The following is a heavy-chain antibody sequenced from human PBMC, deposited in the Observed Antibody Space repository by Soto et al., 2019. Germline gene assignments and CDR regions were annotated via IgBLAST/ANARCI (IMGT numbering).Heavy chain of an antibody. CDR3: AKDATSFNGFWDPFDM. Sequence: EVQLLESGGGLVQPGGSLRLSCAASGFTFSDYAMSWVRQTPGKGLQWVSGVGGSDDDKHYADSVRGRFIVSRDKSKNTLYLQMNSLRADDTDISYCAKDATSFNGFWDPFDMWGQGTEVTVSS. V-gene: IGHV3-23*01. J-gene: IGHJ3*02. CDR2: VGGSDDDK. D-gene: IGHD1-26*01. CDR1: GFTFSDYA.